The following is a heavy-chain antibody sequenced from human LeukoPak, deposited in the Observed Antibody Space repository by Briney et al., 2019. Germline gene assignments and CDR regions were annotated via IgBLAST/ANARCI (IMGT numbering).Heavy chain of an antibody. CDR3: AKSGYNRFDY. Sequence: GGSLRLSCAASGFTFSNYGMHWVRQAPGKVLEWVAFIRYDGINKDYADSVKGRFTISRDNSKNTLYLQMNSLRAEDTAVYYCAKSGYNRFDYWGQGTLVTVSS. CDR1: GFTFSNYG. CDR2: IRYDGINK. V-gene: IGHV3-30*02. J-gene: IGHJ4*02. D-gene: IGHD5-24*01.